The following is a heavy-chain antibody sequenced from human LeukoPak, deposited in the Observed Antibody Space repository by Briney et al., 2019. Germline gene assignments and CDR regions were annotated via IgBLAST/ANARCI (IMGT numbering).Heavy chain of an antibody. CDR1: GGTFSRYA. CDR3: ARDIVVVPAAYRETNWFDP. V-gene: IGHV1-69*01. CDR2: IIPIFGTA. J-gene: IGHJ5*02. D-gene: IGHD2-2*01. Sequence: SVKVSCKASGGTFSRYAISWVRQAPGQGLEWMGGIIPIFGTANYAQKFQGRVTITADESTSTAYMELSSLRSEDTAVYYCARDIVVVPAAYRETNWFDPWGQGTLVTVSS.